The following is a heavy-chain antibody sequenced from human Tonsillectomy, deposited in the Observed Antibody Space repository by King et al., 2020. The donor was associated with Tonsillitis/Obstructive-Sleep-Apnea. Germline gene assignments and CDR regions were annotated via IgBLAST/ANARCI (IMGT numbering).Heavy chain of an antibody. D-gene: IGHD3-22*01. J-gene: IGHJ4*02. V-gene: IGHV4-39*01. CDR1: GGSISSSSYY. CDR3: AITMIVVVVGNYFDY. CDR2: IYYSGST. Sequence: QLQESGPGLVKPSETLSLTCTVSGGSISSSSYYWGWIRQPPGKGLEWIGSIYYSGSTHYNPSLTSRVTISVDTSQNQFSLKLSSVTAADTAVYYCAITMIVVVVGNYFDYWGQGTLVTVSS.